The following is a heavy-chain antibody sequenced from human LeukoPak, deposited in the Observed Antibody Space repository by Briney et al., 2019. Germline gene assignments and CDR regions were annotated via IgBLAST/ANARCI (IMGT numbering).Heavy chain of an antibody. J-gene: IGHJ4*02. CDR2: IYYSGST. CDR3: ARAVSSGWYPYYFDY. V-gene: IGHV4-61*01. Sequence: SETPSHTCTVSGGSVSSGSYYWSWIRQPPGKGLEWIGYIYYSGSTTYNPSLKSRVTISVDTSKNQFSLKLSSVTAADTAVYYCARAVSSGWYPYYFDYWGQGTLVTVSS. D-gene: IGHD6-19*01. CDR1: GGSVSSGSYY.